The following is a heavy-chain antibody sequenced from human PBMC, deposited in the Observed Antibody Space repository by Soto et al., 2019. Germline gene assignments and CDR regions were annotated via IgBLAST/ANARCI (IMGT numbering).Heavy chain of an antibody. Sequence: EVQLVESGGGLVQPGGSLRLSCAASGFTFSSYEMNWVRQAPGKGLEWVSYISSSGSTIYYADSVKGRFTISRDNAKNSLYLQMNSLRAEDTAVYYCARDRGIQLWPRYYYYYGMDVWGQGTTVTVSS. CDR3: ARDRGIQLWPRYYYYYGMDV. D-gene: IGHD5-18*01. J-gene: IGHJ6*02. CDR1: GFTFSSYE. CDR2: ISSSGSTI. V-gene: IGHV3-48*03.